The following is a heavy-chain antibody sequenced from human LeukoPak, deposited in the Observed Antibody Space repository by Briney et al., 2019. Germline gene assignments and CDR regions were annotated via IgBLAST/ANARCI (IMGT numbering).Heavy chain of an antibody. CDR2: INNSGGST. Sequence: GGSLRLSCAASGFTFSSYAMSWVRQAPGKGLEWVSGINNSGGSTYYADSVKGRSTISRDNPKNTLYLQMNSLRDEDTAVYYCAKASGYCSSTTSCYLYFDYWGQGTLVTVSS. CDR3: AKASGYCSSTTSCYLYFDY. D-gene: IGHD2-2*01. CDR1: GFTFSSYA. V-gene: IGHV3-23*01. J-gene: IGHJ4*02.